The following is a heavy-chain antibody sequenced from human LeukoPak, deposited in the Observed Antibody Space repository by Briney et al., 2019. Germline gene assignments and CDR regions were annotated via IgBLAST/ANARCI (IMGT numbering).Heavy chain of an antibody. CDR3: ARVGYYDSSGYYGAFDY. CDR2: MSGVGNT. D-gene: IGHD3-22*01. Sequence: GGSLRLSCVVSGFSINNNGLSWFRQAPGKGLEWVSDMSGVGNTYYADSVKGRFTISRDNAKNSLYLQMNSLRAEDTAVYYCARVGYYDSSGYYGAFDYWGQGTLVTVSS. J-gene: IGHJ4*02. CDR1: GFSINNNG. V-gene: IGHV3-21*05.